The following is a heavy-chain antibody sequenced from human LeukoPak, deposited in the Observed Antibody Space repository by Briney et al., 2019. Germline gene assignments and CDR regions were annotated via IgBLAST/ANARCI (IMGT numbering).Heavy chain of an antibody. CDR1: GGSITGYY. J-gene: IGHJ4*02. CDR2: VYSSGVG. D-gene: IGHD3-22*01. V-gene: IGHV4-4*07. Sequence: PSETLSLTCTVSGGSITGYYWNWIRQPAGQRLEWLGRVYSSGVGNYNPSLTSRVTMSVYTSKNQFSLKLTSLTAADTAVYYCAREEFLHEIDSSGYFVYWGQGTLVTVSS. CDR3: AREEFLHEIDSSGYFVY.